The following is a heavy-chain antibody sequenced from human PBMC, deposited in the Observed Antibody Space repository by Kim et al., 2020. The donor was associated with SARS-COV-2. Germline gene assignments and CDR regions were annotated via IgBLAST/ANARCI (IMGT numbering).Heavy chain of an antibody. Sequence: GGSLRLSCAASGFTFSSYDMHWVRQSPGKGLEWVAVIWYDENKKYYADSVKGRFTISRDNSNNTLYLQMNSLRVDDTAVYYCARLGETGHRNWFDPWGQGTLVTVSS. CDR1: GFTFSSYD. J-gene: IGHJ5*02. CDR2: IWYDENKK. V-gene: IGHV3-33*01. CDR3: ARLGETGHRNWFDP.